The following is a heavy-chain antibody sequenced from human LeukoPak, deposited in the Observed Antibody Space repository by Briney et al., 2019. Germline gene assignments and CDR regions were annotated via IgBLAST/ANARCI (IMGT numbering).Heavy chain of an antibody. CDR2: MNPNSGNT. CDR3: ARDSDYGGNGGNYYFDY. J-gene: IGHJ4*02. V-gene: IGHV1-8*01. Sequence: GGPVKVSCKASGYTFTSYDINWVRQATGQGLEWMGWMNPNSGNTGYAQKFQGRVTMTRNTSISTAYMELSSLRSEDTAVYYCARDSDYGGNGGNYYFDYWGQGTLVTVSS. CDR1: GYTFTSYD. D-gene: IGHD4-23*01.